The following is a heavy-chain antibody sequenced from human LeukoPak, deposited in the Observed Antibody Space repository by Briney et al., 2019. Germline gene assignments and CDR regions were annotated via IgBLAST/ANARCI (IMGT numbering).Heavy chain of an antibody. V-gene: IGHV3-48*01. CDR3: ATDQRDAFDY. Sequence: GGSLRRSCAASGFTFSIYAMNWVRQAPGKGLEWISNIRTTAEGAKYAYYADSVKGRVTISRDDGKNTLYLHMNSLRADDTAVYYCATDQRDAFDYWGQGILVTVSS. CDR2: IRTTAEGAKYA. D-gene: IGHD5-24*01. J-gene: IGHJ4*02. CDR1: GFTFSIYA.